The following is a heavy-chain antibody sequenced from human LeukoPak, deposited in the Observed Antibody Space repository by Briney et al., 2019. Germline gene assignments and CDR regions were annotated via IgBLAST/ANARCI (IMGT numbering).Heavy chain of an antibody. J-gene: IGHJ5*02. CDR1: GDSTSGSY. V-gene: IGHV4-59*08. CDR3: AKMGRGAPLDGKIPWRIDT. CDR2: IYYGDYT. Sequence: PSETLSLTCTVFGDSTSGSYWTWIRQSPGKGLEWIGYIYYGDYTNYNPSLKGRVTMSMDTSENRFSVNLASVTAADTAVYYCAKMGRGAPLDGKIPWRIDTWGQGSLVTVSS. D-gene: IGHD2-15*01.